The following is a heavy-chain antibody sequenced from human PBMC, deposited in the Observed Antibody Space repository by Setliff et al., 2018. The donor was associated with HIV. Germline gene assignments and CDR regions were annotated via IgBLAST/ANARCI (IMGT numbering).Heavy chain of an antibody. Sequence: ASVKVSCKASGYTFTTYYIHWVRQAPGQGLEWMGILNPSEGTTSFAQKFQGRFTISRDNAKSSLFLEMTGLRPDDTALYYCVKDTTYGGVSPGAFDSWGQGTLVTVSS. V-gene: IGHV1-46*01. CDR1: GYTFTTYY. D-gene: IGHD2-21*01. CDR3: VKDTTYGGVSPGAFDS. J-gene: IGHJ3*02. CDR2: LNPSEGTT.